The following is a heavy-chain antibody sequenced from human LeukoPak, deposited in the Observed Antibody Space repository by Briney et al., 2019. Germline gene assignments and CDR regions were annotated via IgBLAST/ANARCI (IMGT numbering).Heavy chain of an antibody. J-gene: IGHJ4*02. CDR1: GYTFTTYG. CDR3: ARDYDSTGYYVY. V-gene: IGHV1-18*01. CDR2: ISTHNGNT. D-gene: IGHD3-22*01. Sequence: ASVKVSCKASGYTFTTYGISWLRQAPGQGLEWMGWISTHNGNTNYAENLQGRVTMTTDTSTSTAYMELRSLRSDDTAVYFCARDYDSTGYYVYWGQGTLVTVSS.